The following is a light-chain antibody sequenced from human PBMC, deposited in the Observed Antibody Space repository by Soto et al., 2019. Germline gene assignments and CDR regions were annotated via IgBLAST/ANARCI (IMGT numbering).Light chain of an antibody. CDR1: QSVRSSY. CDR2: GAT. V-gene: IGKV3-20*01. Sequence: EIVLTQSPCTLSLSPGERATLSCKASQSVRSSYLSWYQQQPGQAPSLLIYGATSRATGIPDRFSGSGSGTDFTLTISRLEPEDVAVYYCQQYGSSPPVTFGQGTRLDIK. CDR3: QQYGSSPPVT. J-gene: IGKJ5*01.